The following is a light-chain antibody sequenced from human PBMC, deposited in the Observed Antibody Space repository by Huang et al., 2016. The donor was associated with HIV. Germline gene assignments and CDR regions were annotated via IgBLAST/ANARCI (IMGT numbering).Light chain of an antibody. CDR1: QSVSSN. CDR2: GTS. J-gene: IGKJ3*01. CDR3: QQYNNWPET. V-gene: IGKV3-15*01. Sequence: EIVMTQSSATLSVSSGERATLSCRASQSVSSNLAWYQQKPGQAPRLLIYGTSTRATGIPARFSGSGSGTEFTLTISSLQSEDFAVYYCQQYNNWPETFGPGTKVDIK.